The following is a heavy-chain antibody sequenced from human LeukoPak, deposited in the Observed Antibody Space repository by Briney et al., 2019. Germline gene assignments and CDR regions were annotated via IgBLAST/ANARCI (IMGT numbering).Heavy chain of an antibody. D-gene: IGHD3-10*01. CDR1: GFTFSSYG. CDR2: IWYDGSNK. V-gene: IGHV3-33*01. J-gene: IGHJ6*02. CDR3: ARGSGSRSNFYYYGMDV. Sequence: GRSLKLSCAASGFTFSSYGIHWVRQAPGKRLEWVALIWYDGSNKYYADSVKGRFTISRDNSKNTLYLQMNSLRAEDTAVYYCARGSGSRSNFYYYGMDVWGQGTTVTVSS.